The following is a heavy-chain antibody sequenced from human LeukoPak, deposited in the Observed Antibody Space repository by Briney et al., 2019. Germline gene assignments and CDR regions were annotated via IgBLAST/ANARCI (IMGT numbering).Heavy chain of an antibody. V-gene: IGHV3-23*01. CDR1: GFTFSSYA. CDR3: ARARTAAAGLTHNDY. CDR2: ISGGGGNT. Sequence: AGGSLRLSCAASGFTFSSYAMSWVRQAPGKGLEWVAAISGGGGNTYYVDSVKGRFTISRDNSKNTLYLQMNSLRAEDTAVYYCARARTAAAGLTHNDYWGQGTLVIVSS. D-gene: IGHD6-13*01. J-gene: IGHJ4*02.